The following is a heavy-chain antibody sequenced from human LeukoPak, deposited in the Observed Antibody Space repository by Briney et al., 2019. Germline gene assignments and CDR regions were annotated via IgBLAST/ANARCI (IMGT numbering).Heavy chain of an antibody. Sequence: GGSLRLSCAASGFTFSSYAMSWVRRAPGKGLEWVSGISGGGGSTDYGDSVKGRFTISRDNSKNTLYLQMNSLRAEDTAVYYCAKDRYNAVRNFDYWGQGTLVTVSS. D-gene: IGHD5-24*01. CDR2: ISGGGGST. J-gene: IGHJ4*02. V-gene: IGHV3-23*01. CDR3: AKDRYNAVRNFDY. CDR1: GFTFSSYA.